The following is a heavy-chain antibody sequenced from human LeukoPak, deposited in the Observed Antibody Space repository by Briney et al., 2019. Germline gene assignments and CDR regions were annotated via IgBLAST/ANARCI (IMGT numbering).Heavy chain of an antibody. CDR3: ARDRDYGDYNRYYYYGMDV. CDR2: ISSSGSTI. J-gene: IGHJ6*02. CDR1: GFTFSDYY. D-gene: IGHD4-17*01. V-gene: IGHV3-11*01. Sequence: PGGSLRLSCAASGFTFSDYYMSWIRQAPGKGLEWVSYISSSGSTIYYADSVKGRFTISRDNAKNSLYLQMNSLRAEDTAVYYCARDRDYGDYNRYYYYGMDVWGQGTTVTVSS.